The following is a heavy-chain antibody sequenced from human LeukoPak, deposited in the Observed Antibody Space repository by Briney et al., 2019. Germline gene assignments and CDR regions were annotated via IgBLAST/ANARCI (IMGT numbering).Heavy chain of an antibody. CDR1: GGSISSSNW. J-gene: IGHJ4*02. V-gene: IGHV4-4*02. D-gene: IGHD3-10*01. CDR2: IYHSGST. CDR3: ARVQSDTMVRVYHYFDY. Sequence: PSETLSLTCAVSGGSISSSNWWSWVRQPPGKGLEWIGEIYHSGSTNYNPSLKSRVTISVDKSKNQFSLKLSSVTAADTAVYYCARVQSDTMVRVYHYFDYWGQGTLVTVSS.